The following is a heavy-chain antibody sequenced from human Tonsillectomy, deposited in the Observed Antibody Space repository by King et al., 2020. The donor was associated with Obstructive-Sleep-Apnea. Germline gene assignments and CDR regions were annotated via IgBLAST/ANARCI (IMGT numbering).Heavy chain of an antibody. J-gene: IGHJ4*02. Sequence: VQLVESGAVVNKPGASVKGSCAASGYRFTGYQMHWVRHAPGQGLEWMGWINPNSGVRNYAQKFQGRVSMTRDTSISTVYMELSRLSADDTAIYYFARNSDYNDSSGAYWGQGTLVTVSS. CDR3: ARNSDYNDSSGAY. CDR2: INPNSGVR. V-gene: IGHV1-2*02. D-gene: IGHD6-25*01. CDR1: GYRFTGYQ.